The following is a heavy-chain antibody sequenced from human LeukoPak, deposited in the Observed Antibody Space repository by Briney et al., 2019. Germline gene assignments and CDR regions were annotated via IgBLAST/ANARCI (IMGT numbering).Heavy chain of an antibody. Sequence: PGGSLRLSCAASGVTFSSYSMNWVRQAPGKGLEWGSSISTSSSYIYYADSVKGRFTISRDNAKSSLYLQMDSLRAEDTAVYYCARDISACSTSCYGVDYWGQGTLVTVSS. D-gene: IGHD2-2*01. CDR1: GVTFSSYS. CDR2: ISTSSSYI. J-gene: IGHJ4*02. V-gene: IGHV3-21*01. CDR3: ARDISACSTSCYGVDY.